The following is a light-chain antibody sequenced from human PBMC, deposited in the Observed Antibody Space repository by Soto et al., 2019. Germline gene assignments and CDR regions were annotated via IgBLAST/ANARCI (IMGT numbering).Light chain of an antibody. V-gene: IGKV1-5*03. J-gene: IGKJ1*01. CDR3: QHYSGDRAT. CDR2: EVS. Sequence: DILLTQSPSTLSASVGDRVTISCRASQSINKWLAWYQHKPGKAPNLLIYEVSTLHSGVPSRFSGSGSGTEFPLTISSLRPDDFATYYCQHYSGDRATFGQGTKVEI. CDR1: QSINKW.